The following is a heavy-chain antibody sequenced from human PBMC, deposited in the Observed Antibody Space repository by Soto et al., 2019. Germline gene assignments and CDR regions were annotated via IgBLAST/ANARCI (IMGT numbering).Heavy chain of an antibody. CDR3: AREAVGYYGMDV. D-gene: IGHD3-10*01. V-gene: IGHV3-74*01. Sequence: AGGSLRLSCVASGFTFSSYWMHWVRQAPGKGLVWVSRLNGDGSSTYYADSVKGRFTISRDNAKSTLYLQMNSLRAEDTAVYYCAREAVGYYGMDVWGQGTTVTVSS. J-gene: IGHJ6*02. CDR2: LNGDGSST. CDR1: GFTFSSYW.